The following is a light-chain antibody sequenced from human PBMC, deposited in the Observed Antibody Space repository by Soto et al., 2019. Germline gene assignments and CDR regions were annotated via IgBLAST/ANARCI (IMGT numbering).Light chain of an antibody. V-gene: IGKV3D-15*01. CDR3: QQRNDWPRNS. CDR2: GAS. CDR1: QSITEK. J-gene: IGKJ2*03. Sequence: EIVMTQSPATLSVSPGERATLSCRASQSITEKVVWYQQRPGQAPRLVIYGASNRATDIPARFSGSGSGTDFTLTISSVEAEDFGVYYCQQRNDWPRNSCGQGTKVDIK.